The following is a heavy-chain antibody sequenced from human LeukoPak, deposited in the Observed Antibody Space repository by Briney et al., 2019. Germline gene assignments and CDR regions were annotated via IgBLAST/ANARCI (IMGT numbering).Heavy chain of an antibody. Sequence: PSETLSLTCAVYGGSFSGYYWSWIRQPPGKGLEWIGEINHSGSTNYNPSLKSRVTISVDTSKNQFSLKLSSVTAADTAVYYCASSEMAVAGIDYWGQGTLVTVSS. CDR3: ASSEMAVAGIDY. V-gene: IGHV4-34*01. J-gene: IGHJ4*02. D-gene: IGHD6-19*01. CDR1: GGSFSGYY. CDR2: INHSGST.